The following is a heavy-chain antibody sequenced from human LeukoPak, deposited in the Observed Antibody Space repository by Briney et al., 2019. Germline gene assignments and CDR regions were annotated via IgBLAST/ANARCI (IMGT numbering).Heavy chain of an antibody. CDR2: ISSSSDYI. D-gene: IGHD3-16*01. CDR3: ARTLWPYDAFDI. J-gene: IGHJ3*02. CDR1: GFSFSDFY. V-gene: IGHV3-11*06. Sequence: GGSLRLSCVASGFSFSDFYMSWIRQAPGKGLEWVSYISSSSDYINYADSVKGRFTISRDNAKNSLYLQMNSLRAGDTAVYYCARTLWPYDAFDIWGQGTMATVSS.